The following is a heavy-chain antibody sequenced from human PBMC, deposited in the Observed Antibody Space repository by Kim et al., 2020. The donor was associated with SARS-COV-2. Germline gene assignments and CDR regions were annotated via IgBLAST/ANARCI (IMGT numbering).Heavy chain of an antibody. D-gene: IGHD3-3*01. CDR3: ASNEGQAFLEWLLYLQF. J-gene: IGHJ1*01. V-gene: IGHV3-23*01. Sequence: VKCQFTISRDNSKNTLYLQMNSLRAEDTAVYYCASNEGQAFLEWLLYLQFWGQGTLVTVSS.